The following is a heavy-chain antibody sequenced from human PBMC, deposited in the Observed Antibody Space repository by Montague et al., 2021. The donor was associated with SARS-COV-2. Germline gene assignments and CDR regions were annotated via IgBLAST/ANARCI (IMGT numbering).Heavy chain of an antibody. V-gene: IGHV3-30*01. Sequence: GSNKYYSDSFKVLFTISRDNSKNTLYLQMNSLRAEYTAVYYCSRDNYDYVWGSYRYIYWGQGTLVTVSS. J-gene: IGHJ4*02. CDR3: SRDNYDYVWGSYRYIY. CDR2: GSNK. D-gene: IGHD3-16*02.